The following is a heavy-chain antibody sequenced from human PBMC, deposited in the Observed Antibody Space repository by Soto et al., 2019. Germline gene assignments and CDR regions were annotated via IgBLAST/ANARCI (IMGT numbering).Heavy chain of an antibody. J-gene: IGHJ4*01. Sequence: GGSLRLSCAASGFTFSTYAMSWVRQAQGKGLEWVSTISASGGTTYYADSVKGRFTISRDKSKNTLFLQMNSLRAEDTALYYCAKGGTTVVTDFDCWGHAALVTVSS. V-gene: IGHV3-23*01. CDR2: ISASGGTT. CDR1: GFTFSTYA. D-gene: IGHD4-17*01. CDR3: AKGGTTVVTDFDC.